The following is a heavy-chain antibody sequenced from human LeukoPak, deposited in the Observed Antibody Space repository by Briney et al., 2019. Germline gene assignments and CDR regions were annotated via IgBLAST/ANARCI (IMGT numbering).Heavy chain of an antibody. D-gene: IGHD2-15*01. V-gene: IGHV3-66*01. CDR1: GFTVSPNI. CDR3: ARYCSGGSCYD. CDR2: IYSGGST. Sequence: GGSLRLSCAASGFTVSPNILTWVRQAPEKGLEWVSFIYSGGSTYYADSVKGRFTISRDNSKNTLYLQMNSLRAEDTAVYYCARYCSGGSCYDWGQGTLVTVSS. J-gene: IGHJ4*02.